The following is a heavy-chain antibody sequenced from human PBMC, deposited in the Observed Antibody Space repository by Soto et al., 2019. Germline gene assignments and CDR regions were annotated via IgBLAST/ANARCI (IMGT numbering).Heavy chain of an antibody. CDR1: GFTGSSNY. J-gene: IGHJ6*02. Sequence: GGSLTCSCAASGFTGSSNYMSWVRQAPGKWLEWVSVIYSGGSTYYADSVKGRFTISRDNSKNKLYLQMNSLRAEDTAVYYGAGPLGDSSGWRGGSYYCGMKVWGQGTTVNVSS. D-gene: IGHD6-19*01. V-gene: IGHV3-53*01. CDR3: AGPLGDSSGWRGGSYYCGMKV. CDR2: IYSGGST.